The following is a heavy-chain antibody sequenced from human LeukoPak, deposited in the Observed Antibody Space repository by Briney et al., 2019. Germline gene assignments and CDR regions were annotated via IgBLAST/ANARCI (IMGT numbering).Heavy chain of an antibody. CDR3: ARDSPVAGNYYYYYMDV. V-gene: IGHV4-59*02. J-gene: IGHJ6*03. Sequence: SETLSLTCTASGGSVSSYYWSWIRQPPGKGLEWIGYIYYSGSTNYNPSLKSRVTISVDTSKNQFSLKLSSVTAADTAVYYCARDSPVAGNYYYYYMDVWGKGTTVTISS. CDR2: IYYSGST. CDR1: GGSVSSYY. D-gene: IGHD6-19*01.